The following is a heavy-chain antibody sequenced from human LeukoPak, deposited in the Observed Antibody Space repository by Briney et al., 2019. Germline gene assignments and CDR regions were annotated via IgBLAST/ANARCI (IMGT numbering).Heavy chain of an antibody. CDR1: GFTFSRYA. D-gene: IGHD3-10*01. J-gene: IGHJ4*02. V-gene: IGHV3-23*01. CDR3: AKDRTITMVRGLTGHRQNYFDY. Sequence: GGSLSLSRAACGFTFSRYAMSWVGPAAAKGLEWVSAVSGCGWSTYYAASVKGRFTISRGNSKNSLYLQMNSLRAEDTAVYYCAKDRTITMVRGLTGHRQNYFDYWGQGTLVTVSS. CDR2: VSGCGWST.